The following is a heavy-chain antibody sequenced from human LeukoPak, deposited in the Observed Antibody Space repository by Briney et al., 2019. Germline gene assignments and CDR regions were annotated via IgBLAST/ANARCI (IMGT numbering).Heavy chain of an antibody. CDR2: TYYRSKWYN. V-gene: IGHV6-1*01. J-gene: IGHJ5*02. D-gene: IGHD4-11*01. Sequence: SQTLSLTCAISGDSVSSNSVAWNWIRQSPSRGLEWLGRTYYRSKWYNDFAVSVKSRITINPDTSKNQFSLQLNSVTPEDTAVYYCARDQTTTLWNNWFDPWGQGTLVTVSS. CDR3: ARDQTTTLWNNWFDP. CDR1: GDSVSSNSVA.